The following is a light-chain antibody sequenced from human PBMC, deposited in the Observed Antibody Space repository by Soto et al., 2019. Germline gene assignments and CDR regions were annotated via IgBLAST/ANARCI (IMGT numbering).Light chain of an antibody. Sequence: QSALTQPAYVSGSPGQSITISCTGPSSDVGGYNYVSWYQQHPGKAPKLMIYDVNNRPSGVSNRFSGSKSGNTASLTISGLQAEDEADYYCSSYTSSSTVVFGGGTKLTV. CDR2: DVN. CDR3: SSYTSSSTVV. V-gene: IGLV2-14*01. CDR1: SSDVGGYNY. J-gene: IGLJ2*01.